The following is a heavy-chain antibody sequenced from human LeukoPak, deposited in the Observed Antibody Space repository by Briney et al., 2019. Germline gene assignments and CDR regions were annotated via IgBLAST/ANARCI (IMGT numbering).Heavy chain of an antibody. Sequence: PSETLSLTCTVSGXSISSTNYYWGWVRQPPGKGLEWIGFIYSSGSTYYNPSLKSRVTISVDPSKNQFSLKLSSVTAADTAVYYCSRIPLVRGVTAFYYFDFWGQGAQVTVSS. CDR1: GXSISSTNYY. J-gene: IGHJ4*02. CDR2: IYSSGST. V-gene: IGHV4-39*01. D-gene: IGHD3-10*01. CDR3: SRIPLVRGVTAFYYFDF.